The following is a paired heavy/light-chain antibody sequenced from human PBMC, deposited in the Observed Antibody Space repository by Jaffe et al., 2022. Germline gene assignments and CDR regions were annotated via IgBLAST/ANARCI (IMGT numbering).Heavy chain of an antibody. CDR2: IRYDGSNK. Sequence: QVQLVESGGGVVQPGGSLRLSCAASGFTFSSYGMHWVRQAPGKGLEWVAFIRYDGSNKYYADSVKGRFTISRDNSKNTLYLQMNSLRAEDTAVYYCARIRGAWRGLLFWFDPWGQGTLVTVSS. CDR3: ARIRGAWRGLLFWFDP. J-gene: IGHJ5*02. CDR1: GFTFSSYG. D-gene: IGHD2-21*01. V-gene: IGHV3-30*02.
Light chain of an antibody. CDR3: MQALQTPPWT. J-gene: IGKJ2*01. Sequence: DIVMTQSPLSLPVTPGEPASISCRSSQSLLHSNGYNYLDWYLQKPGQSPQLLIYLGSNRASGVPDRFSGSGSGTDFTLKISRVEAEDVGVYYCMQALQTPPWTFGQGTKLEIK. CDR2: LGS. CDR1: QSLLHSNGYNY. V-gene: IGKV2-28*01.